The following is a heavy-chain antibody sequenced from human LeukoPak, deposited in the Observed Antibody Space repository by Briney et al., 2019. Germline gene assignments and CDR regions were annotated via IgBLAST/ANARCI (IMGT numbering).Heavy chain of an antibody. CDR1: GGSFSGYY. D-gene: IGHD4-17*01. J-gene: IGHJ4*02. V-gene: IGHV4-34*01. CDR3: ARDPNGDYD. CDR2: IHDSGGT. Sequence: PSETLSLTCAVYGGSFSGYYWSWIRQPPGKGLEWIGEIHDSGGTNYNPSLKSRVTMSVDTSKNQFSLKLSSVTAAGTAVYYCARDPNGDYDWGQGTLVTVSS.